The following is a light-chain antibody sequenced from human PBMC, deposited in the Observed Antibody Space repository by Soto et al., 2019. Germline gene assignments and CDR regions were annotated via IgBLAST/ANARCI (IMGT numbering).Light chain of an antibody. CDR1: QSISSW. CDR3: QQLNSYPRT. V-gene: IGKV1-5*01. Sequence: DIQITQSPATLSASVGGIVTITCRASQSISSWLAWYQQKPGKAPKLLIYAASTLQSGVPSRFSGSGSGTEFTLTISSLQPEDFATYYCQQLNSYPRTFGQGTKVDIK. CDR2: AAS. J-gene: IGKJ1*01.